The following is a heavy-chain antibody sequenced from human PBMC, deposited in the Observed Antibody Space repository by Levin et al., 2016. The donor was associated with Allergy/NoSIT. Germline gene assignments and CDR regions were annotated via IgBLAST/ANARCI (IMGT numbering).Heavy chain of an antibody. Sequence: GESLKISCAASGFIFNDYAMHWVRHIPGKGLKWVSLISGDGVSTYYSDSVKGRFTISRDNSKNSLYLQMNSLTTEDTALYYCAKVIGGDYIDYWGQGTLVTVSS. CDR2: ISGDGVST. CDR1: GFIFNDYA. CDR3: AKVIGGDYIDY. V-gene: IGHV3-43*02. D-gene: IGHD3-3*01. J-gene: IGHJ4*02.